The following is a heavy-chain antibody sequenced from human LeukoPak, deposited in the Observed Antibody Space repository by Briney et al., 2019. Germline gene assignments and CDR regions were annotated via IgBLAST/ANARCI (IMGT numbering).Heavy chain of an antibody. CDR3: ARLGAHDFWSGYYVHFDY. CDR1: GYTFTSYA. D-gene: IGHD3-3*01. CDR2: INTNTGNP. Sequence: ASVKVSCKASGYTFTSYAMNWVRQAPGQGLEWMGWINTNTGNPTYAQGFTGRFVFSLDTSVSTAYLQISSLKAEDTAVYYCARLGAHDFWSGYYVHFDYWGQGTLVTVSS. J-gene: IGHJ4*02. V-gene: IGHV7-4-1*02.